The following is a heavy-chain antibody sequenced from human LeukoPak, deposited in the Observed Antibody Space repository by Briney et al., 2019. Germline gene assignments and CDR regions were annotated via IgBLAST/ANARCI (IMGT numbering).Heavy chain of an antibody. CDR1: GGSISSSSYY. Sequence: SETLSLTCTVSGGSISSSSYYWGWIRQPPGKGLEWIGSIYYSGSTNYNPSLKSRVTISVDKSKNQFSLKLSSVTAADTAVYYCARDRSTLMDVWGQGTTVTVSS. CDR2: IYYSGST. D-gene: IGHD2-2*01. J-gene: IGHJ6*02. V-gene: IGHV4-39*07. CDR3: ARDRSTLMDV.